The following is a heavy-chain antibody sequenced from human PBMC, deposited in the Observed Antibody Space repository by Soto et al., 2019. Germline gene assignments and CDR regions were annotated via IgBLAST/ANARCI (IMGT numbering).Heavy chain of an antibody. CDR1: GFTFSSYA. CDR3: AKVGAFYYDSSGPDY. V-gene: IGHV3-23*01. J-gene: IGHJ4*02. CDR2: ISGSGGST. Sequence: GGSLRHSCAASGFTFSSYAMSWVRQAPGKGLEWVSAISGSGGSTYYADSVKGRFTISRDNSKNTLYLQMKSLRAEDTAVYYCAKVGAFYYDSSGPDYWGQGTLVTVSS. D-gene: IGHD3-22*01.